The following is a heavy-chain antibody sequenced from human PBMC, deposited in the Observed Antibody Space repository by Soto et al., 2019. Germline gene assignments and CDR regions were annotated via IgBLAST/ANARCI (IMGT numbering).Heavy chain of an antibody. CDR2: IYYSGST. CDR3: ARNNYDFWSLQNYGMDV. D-gene: IGHD3-3*01. Sequence: SETPSLTCAVYGGSFSGYYWSWIRQPPGKGLEWIGYIYYSGSTYYNPSLKSRVTISVDTSKNQFSLKLSSVTAADTAVYYCARNNYDFWSLQNYGMDVWGQGTTVTVSS. V-gene: IGHV4-34*09. J-gene: IGHJ6*02. CDR1: GGSFSGYY.